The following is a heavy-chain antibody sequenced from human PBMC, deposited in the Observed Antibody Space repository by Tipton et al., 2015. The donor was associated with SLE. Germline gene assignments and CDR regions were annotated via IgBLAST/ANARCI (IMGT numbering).Heavy chain of an antibody. CDR1: GFTFGDYA. J-gene: IGHJ4*02. CDR3: TSTPSTTVTRGDY. D-gene: IGHD4-17*01. CDR2: IRSKAYGGTT. Sequence: SLRLSCTASGFTFGDYAMSWVRQAPGKGLEWVGFIRSKAYGGTTEYAASVKGRFTISRDDSKSIAYLQMNSLKTEDTAVYYCTSTPSTTVTRGDYWGQGTLVTASS. V-gene: IGHV3-49*04.